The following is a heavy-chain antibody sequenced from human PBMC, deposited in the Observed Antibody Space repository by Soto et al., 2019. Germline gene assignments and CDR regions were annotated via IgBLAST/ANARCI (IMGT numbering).Heavy chain of an antibody. CDR1: GFTFDDYA. D-gene: IGHD2-2*01. J-gene: IGHJ5*02. V-gene: IGHV3-9*01. CDR2: ISWNSGSI. Sequence: DVQLVESGGGLVQPGRSLRLSCAASGFTFDDYAMHWVRQAPGKGLEWVSGISWNSGSIGYADSVKGRFTISRDNAKNSLYLQMNSLRAEDTALYYCAKGQDIVLVPAADNWFDPWGQGTLVTVSS. CDR3: AKGQDIVLVPAADNWFDP.